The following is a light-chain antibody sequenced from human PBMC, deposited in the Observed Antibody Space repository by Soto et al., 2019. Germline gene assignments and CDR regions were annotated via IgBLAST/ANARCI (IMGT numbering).Light chain of an antibody. CDR3: QQYNNSPRT. V-gene: IGKV3-20*01. CDR1: QSVSSSY. Sequence: TLLTHRTPTLSMSPPESDPLSWTVSQSVSSSYLAWYQQKPGQAPRLLIYGASSRPTGIPDRFSGSGSGTDFTLTISSLQSEDFAVYYCQQYNNSPRTFGQGTKVDIK. CDR2: GAS. J-gene: IGKJ1*01.